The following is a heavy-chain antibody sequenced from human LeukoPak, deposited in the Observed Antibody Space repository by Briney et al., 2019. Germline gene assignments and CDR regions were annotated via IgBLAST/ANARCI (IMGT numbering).Heavy chain of an antibody. J-gene: IGHJ4*02. V-gene: IGHV4-59*01. CDR2: IYYSGST. D-gene: IGHD3-22*01. CDR3: ARGPPYYYDSSGYYFDY. Sequence: SETLSLTCAVYGGSFSGYYWSWIRQPPGKGLEWIGYIYYSGSTNYNPSLKSRVTISVDTSKNQFSLKLSSVTAADTAVYYCARGPPYYYDSSGYYFDYWGQGTLVTVSS. CDR1: GGSFSGYY.